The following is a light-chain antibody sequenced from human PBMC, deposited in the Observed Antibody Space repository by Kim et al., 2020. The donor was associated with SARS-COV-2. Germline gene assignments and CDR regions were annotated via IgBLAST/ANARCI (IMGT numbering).Light chain of an antibody. CDR2: GAS. CDR3: QQSNNWPPMYS. J-gene: IGKJ2*03. Sequence: EILMTQSPATLSVSPGERATLSCRASQSISINLAWYQQRPGQAPRLLIYGASTRATGIPARFSGSGSGTEFTLTISSLQSEDFAVYYCQQSNNWPPMYSFGQGTSLEI. V-gene: IGKV3-15*01. CDR1: QSISIN.